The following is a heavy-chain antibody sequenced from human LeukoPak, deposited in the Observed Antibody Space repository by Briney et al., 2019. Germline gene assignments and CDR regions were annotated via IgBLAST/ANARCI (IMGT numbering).Heavy chain of an antibody. D-gene: IGHD2-2*01. V-gene: IGHV3-23*01. J-gene: IGHJ4*02. CDR3: AKGVPAYCSSTSCYVTATIFDY. CDR1: GSTFSSYA. CDR2: ISGSGGST. Sequence: PGGSLRLSCAASGSTFSSYAMSWVRQAPGKGLEWVSAISGSGGSTYYADSVKGRFTISRDNSKNTLYLQMNSLRAEDTAVYYCAKGVPAYCSSTSCYVTATIFDYWGQGTLVTVSS.